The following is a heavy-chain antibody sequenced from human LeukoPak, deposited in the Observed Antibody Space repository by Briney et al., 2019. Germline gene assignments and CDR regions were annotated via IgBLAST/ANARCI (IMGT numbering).Heavy chain of an antibody. V-gene: IGHV1-18*01. CDR2: ISAYNGNT. CDR3: ARDLRYNSGWFFDY. Sequence: AASVTVSCKASGYTFTSYDISWVRQAPGQGLEWMGWISAYNGNTNYAQKLQGRVTMTTDTSTSTAYMELRCLRSDDTAVYYCARDLRYNSGWFFDYWGQGTLVTVSS. D-gene: IGHD6-19*01. CDR1: GYTFTSYD. J-gene: IGHJ4*02.